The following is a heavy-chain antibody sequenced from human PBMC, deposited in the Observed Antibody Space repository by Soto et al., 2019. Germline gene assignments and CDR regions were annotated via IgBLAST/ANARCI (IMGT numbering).Heavy chain of an antibody. CDR2: INHSGST. CDR3: ANGIGAAGTTVRWFDP. D-gene: IGHD6-13*01. V-gene: IGHV4-34*01. J-gene: IGHJ5*02. CDR1: GGSFSGYY. Sequence: QVQLQQWGAGLLKPSETLSLTCAVYGGSFSGYYWSWIRQPPGKGLEWIGEINHSGSTNYNPSLKSRVTISVDTSKNQFSLKLSSVTAADTAVYYCANGIGAAGTTVRWFDPWGQGTLVTVSS.